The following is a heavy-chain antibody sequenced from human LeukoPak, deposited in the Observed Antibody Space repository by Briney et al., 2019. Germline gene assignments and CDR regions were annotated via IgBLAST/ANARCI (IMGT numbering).Heavy chain of an antibody. D-gene: IGHD6-19*01. CDR3: ARTLQPQSSGCGY. J-gene: IGHJ4*01. V-gene: IGHV1-2*02. CDR1: GYTFTGYY. CDR2: INPNSGGT. Sequence: GASVKVSCKASGYTFTGYYMHWVRQAPGQGLEWMGWINPNSGGTNYAQKFQGRVTMTRDTSISTAYMELSRLRSDDTAVYFCARTLQPQSSGCGYCGHGTLGTASS.